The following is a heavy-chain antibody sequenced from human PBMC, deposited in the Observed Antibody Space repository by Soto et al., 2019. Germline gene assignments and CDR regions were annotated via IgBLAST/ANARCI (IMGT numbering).Heavy chain of an antibody. V-gene: IGHV4-34*01. D-gene: IGHD3-16*02. CDR3: ARGGRGGYRPSWFDP. CDR2: INHSGST. J-gene: IGHJ5*01. Sequence: PSETLSLTCAVYGGSFSGYYWSWIRQPPGKGLEWIGEINHSGSTNYNPSLKSRVTISVDTSKNQFSLKLSSVTAADTAVYYCARGGRGGYRPSWFDPWGQGTLVTVSS. CDR1: GGSFSGYY.